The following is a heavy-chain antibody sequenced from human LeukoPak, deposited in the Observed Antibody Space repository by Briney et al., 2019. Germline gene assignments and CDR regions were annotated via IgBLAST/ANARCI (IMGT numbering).Heavy chain of an antibody. V-gene: IGHV4-34*01. Sequence: ASETLSLTCAVYGGSFSGYYWSWIRQPPGKGREWIGEINHSGSTNYNPSLKSRVTISVDTSKNQFSLKLSSVTAADTAVYYCARGDYYDSSGYIDYWGQGTLVTVSS. CDR2: INHSGST. CDR3: ARGDYYDSSGYIDY. D-gene: IGHD3-22*01. CDR1: GGSFSGYY. J-gene: IGHJ4*02.